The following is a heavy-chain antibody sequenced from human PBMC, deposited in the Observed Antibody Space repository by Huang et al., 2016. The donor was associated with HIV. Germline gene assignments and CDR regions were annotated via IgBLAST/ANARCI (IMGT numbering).Heavy chain of an antibody. CDR1: TFTFGAYW. V-gene: IGHV3-7*01. D-gene: IGHD1-7*01. CDR2: IKQDESEK. Sequence: VESGGRSVQPGGSIKLSCVGSTFTFGAYWMSWVRQPPGKGLDWVANIKQDESEKYYVDSVKGRFNISRDNARKVLFLEMDNLRVEDTAMYFCATKTAGMDIWGQGTTVTVSS. CDR3: ATKTAGMDI. J-gene: IGHJ6*02.